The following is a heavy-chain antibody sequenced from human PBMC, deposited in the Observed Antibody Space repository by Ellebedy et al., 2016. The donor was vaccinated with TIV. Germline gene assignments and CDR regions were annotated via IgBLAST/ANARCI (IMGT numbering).Heavy chain of an antibody. CDR2: IYHSGST. V-gene: IGHV4-30-2*01. Sequence: SETLSLXCAVSGGSISSGGYSWSWIRQPPGKGLEWIGYIYHSGSTYYNPSLKSRVTISIDRSKNQFSLKLSSVTAADTAVYYCARGPDCGGDCYPTFYYYYYMDVWGKGTTVTVSS. CDR1: GGSISSGGYS. CDR3: ARGPDCGGDCYPTFYYYYYMDV. D-gene: IGHD2-21*01. J-gene: IGHJ6*03.